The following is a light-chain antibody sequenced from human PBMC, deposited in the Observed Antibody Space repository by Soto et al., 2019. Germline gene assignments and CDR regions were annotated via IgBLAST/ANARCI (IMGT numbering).Light chain of an antibody. V-gene: IGKV3-15*01. Sequence: IVMTQSPATLSVSPGDRATISCRASQNVNYYLAWYQQKPGQAPSLLIHDASIRASAIPARFSGSGSGTEFTLTISSLQSEDFAVYYCQQYNNWPRTFGQGTKVEIK. J-gene: IGKJ1*01. CDR3: QQYNNWPRT. CDR1: QNVNYY. CDR2: DAS.